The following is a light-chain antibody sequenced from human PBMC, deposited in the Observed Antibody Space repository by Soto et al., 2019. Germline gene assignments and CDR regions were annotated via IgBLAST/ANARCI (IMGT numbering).Light chain of an antibody. J-gene: IGKJ4*01. CDR3: QQYGSSPLT. Sequence: DIVCTQSPGTLSLSPGERATLSCRASQSVSSNYLAWYQQKPGQTPKVLIYRASTRATGTPDRFSGSGSGTDFTLTISRLEAEDFAVYYCQQYGSSPLTFGGGTKVDIK. CDR2: RAS. CDR1: QSVSSNY. V-gene: IGKV3-20*01.